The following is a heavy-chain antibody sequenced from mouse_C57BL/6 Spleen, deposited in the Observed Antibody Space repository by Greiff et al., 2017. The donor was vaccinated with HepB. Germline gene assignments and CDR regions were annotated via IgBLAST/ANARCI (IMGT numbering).Heavy chain of an antibody. CDR2: IDPSDSYT. V-gene: IGHV1-69*01. D-gene: IGHD1-1*01. J-gene: IGHJ4*01. CDR3: ARKNYYGSYAMDY. Sequence: QVQLQQPGAELVMPGASVKLSCKASGYTFTSYWMHWVKQRPGQGLEWIGEIDPSDSYTNYNQKFKGKSTLTVDKSSSTAYMQLSSLTSEDSAVYYWARKNYYGSYAMDYWGQGTSVTVSS. CDR1: GYTFTSYW.